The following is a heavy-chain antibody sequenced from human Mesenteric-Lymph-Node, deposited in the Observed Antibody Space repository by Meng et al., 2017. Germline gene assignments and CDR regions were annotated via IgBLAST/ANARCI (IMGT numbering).Heavy chain of an antibody. CDR3: ARDVVVGAHDAFDI. J-gene: IGHJ3*02. CDR1: GGSISSGSYY. Sequence: SETLSLTCTVSGGSISSGSYYWSWIRQPAGKGLEWIGRIYTSGSTNYNPSLKSRVTISVDTSKNQFSLKLSSVTAADTAVYYCARDVVVGAHDAFDIWGQGTMVTVSS. CDR2: IYTSGST. V-gene: IGHV4-61*02. D-gene: IGHD1-26*01.